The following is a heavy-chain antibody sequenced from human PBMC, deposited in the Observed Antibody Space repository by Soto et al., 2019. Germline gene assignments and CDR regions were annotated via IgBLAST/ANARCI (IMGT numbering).Heavy chain of an antibody. CDR2: MNPDRGNT. V-gene: IGHV1-8*01. CDR1: GYTFTNYD. CDR3: ARGGFRRTWFEP. J-gene: IGHJ5*02. Sequence: QVQLVQSGAEVKKPGASVKVSCKASGYTFTNYDIHWVRQATGQGLEWMGWMNPDRGNTGKSKQFQGRVTMTRHTSISTAYMEMSSLRSEDTAVYYRARGGFRRTWFEPWGQGTLVTVSS.